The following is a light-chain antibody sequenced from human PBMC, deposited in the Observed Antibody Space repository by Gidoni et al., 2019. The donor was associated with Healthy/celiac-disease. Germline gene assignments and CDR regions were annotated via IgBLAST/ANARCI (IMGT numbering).Light chain of an antibody. Sequence: DIVMTQSPVSLAVSLGERATINCKSSQSVLYSSNNKNYLAWYQQKPGQPPKLLIYWASTRESGVPDRFSGSGSGTDFTLTISSLQAEDVAVYYCQQYYSTPYTFXXXTKLEIK. V-gene: IGKV4-1*01. J-gene: IGKJ2*01. CDR1: QSVLYSSNNKNY. CDR2: WAS. CDR3: QQYYSTPYT.